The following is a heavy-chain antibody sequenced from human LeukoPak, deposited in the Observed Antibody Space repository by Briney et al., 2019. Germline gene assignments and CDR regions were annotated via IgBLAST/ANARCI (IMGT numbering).Heavy chain of an antibody. V-gene: IGHV1-18*01. D-gene: IGHD2-2*02. J-gene: IGHJ6*03. CDR2: ISAYNGNT. CDR1: GYTFTRSG. CDR3: ARAKDIVVVPAAIKAGALDYYYMDV. Sequence: ASVKVSCKAAGYTFTRSGISWVRQAPGQGLEWMGWISAYNGNTNYAQKLQGRVTMTTDTSTSTAYMELRSLRSDDTAVYHCARAKDIVVVPAAIKAGALDYYYMDVWGKGTTVTVSS.